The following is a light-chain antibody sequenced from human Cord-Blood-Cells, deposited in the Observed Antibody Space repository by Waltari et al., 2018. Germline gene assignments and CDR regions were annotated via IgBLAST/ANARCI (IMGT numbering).Light chain of an antibody. Sequence: DIQMTQSPSSLSASVGDRVTITCRESQGISNYLAWYQQKPGKVPKLLIYAASTLQSGVPSRFSGSGSGTDFTLTISSLQPEDVATYYCQKYNSAITFGQGTRLEIK. CDR2: AAS. J-gene: IGKJ5*01. CDR1: QGISNY. CDR3: QKYNSAIT. V-gene: IGKV1-27*01.